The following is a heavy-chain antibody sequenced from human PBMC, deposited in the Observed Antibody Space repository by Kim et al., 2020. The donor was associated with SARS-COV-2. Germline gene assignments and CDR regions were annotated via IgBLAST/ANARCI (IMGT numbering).Heavy chain of an antibody. CDR2: ISAYNGNT. CDR1: GYTFTSYG. D-gene: IGHD3-22*01. J-gene: IGHJ5*02. CDR3: ARDAKYYYDSSGYSLSWFDP. Sequence: ASVKVSCKASGYTFTSYGISWVRQAPGQGLEWMGWISAYNGNTNYAQKLQGRVTMTTDTSTSTAYMELRSLRSDDTAVYYCARDAKYYYDSSGYSLSWFDPWGQGTLVTVSS. V-gene: IGHV1-18*01.